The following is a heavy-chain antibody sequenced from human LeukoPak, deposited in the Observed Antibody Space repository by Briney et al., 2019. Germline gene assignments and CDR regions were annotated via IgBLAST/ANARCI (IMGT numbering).Heavy chain of an antibody. CDR2: IIPIFGTA. CDR1: GGTFSSYA. J-gene: IGHJ4*02. V-gene: IGHV1-69*13. D-gene: IGHD3-22*01. Sequence: ASVKVSCKDSGGTFSSYAISWVRQAPGQGLEWMGGIIPIFGTAKYAQNFQGRVTTTADESTSTAYMELSSLRSEDTAVYYCARSSGFYYGVFDYWGQGTLVTVSS. CDR3: ARSSGFYYGVFDY.